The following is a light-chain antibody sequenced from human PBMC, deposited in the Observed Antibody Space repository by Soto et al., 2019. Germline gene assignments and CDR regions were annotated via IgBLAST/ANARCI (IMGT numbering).Light chain of an antibody. J-gene: IGKJ4*02. CDR2: GAS. V-gene: IGKV3-20*01. CDR1: QSVSSSY. CDR3: QQYGSSPFT. Sequence: EIVLTQSPGTLSLSPGERATLSCRASQSVSSSYLAWYQQKPGQAPRLLIYGASSSATGIPGRFSGSGSGTDFTITISRLEPEDFAVYYCQQYGSSPFTFGGGTKVEIK.